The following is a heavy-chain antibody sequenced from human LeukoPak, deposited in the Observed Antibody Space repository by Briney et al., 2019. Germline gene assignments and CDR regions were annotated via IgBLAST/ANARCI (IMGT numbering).Heavy chain of an antibody. CDR1: GFTFSTYA. Sequence: GGSLRLSCAASGFTFSTYAMTWVRQAPGKGLEWVSAVRSSGTDTYYADSVKGRFTISRDNSKNTLYLQMNSLRAEDTAIYYCAKTSRRDSAYDSPFDYWGQGTLVTVSS. CDR2: VRSSGTDT. CDR3: AKTSRRDSAYDSPFDY. J-gene: IGHJ4*02. V-gene: IGHV3-23*01. D-gene: IGHD5-12*01.